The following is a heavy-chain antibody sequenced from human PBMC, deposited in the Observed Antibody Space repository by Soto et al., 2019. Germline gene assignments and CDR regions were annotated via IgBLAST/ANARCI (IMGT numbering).Heavy chain of an antibody. CDR2: IDHSGST. CDR1: GFSISSGYY. D-gene: IGHD6-19*01. Sequence: SETLSLTCAVSGFSISSGYYWGWIRQPPGKGLEWIGNIDHSGSTYYNPSLKSRVTISVDTSRNQFSLKLTSVTAADTAVYYCARGRQWLSRSNWFDPWGQGTLVTVSS. J-gene: IGHJ5*02. CDR3: ARGRQWLSRSNWFDP. V-gene: IGHV4-38-2*01.